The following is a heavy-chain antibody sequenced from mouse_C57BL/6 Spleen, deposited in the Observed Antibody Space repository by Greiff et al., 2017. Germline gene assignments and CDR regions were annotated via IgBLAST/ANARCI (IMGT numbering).Heavy chain of an antibody. D-gene: IGHD1-1*01. CDR1: GYAFSSSW. Sequence: QVQLQKSGPELVKPGASVKISCKASGYAFSSSWMNWVKQRPGKGLEWIGRIYPGDGDTNYNGKFKGKATLTADKSSSTAYMQLSSLTSEDSAVYFCARTPITTVVATDYWGQGTTLTVSS. CDR2: IYPGDGDT. J-gene: IGHJ2*01. V-gene: IGHV1-82*01. CDR3: ARTPITTVVATDY.